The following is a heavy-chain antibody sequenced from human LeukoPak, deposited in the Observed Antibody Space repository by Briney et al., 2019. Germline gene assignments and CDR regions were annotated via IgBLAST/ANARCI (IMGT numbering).Heavy chain of an antibody. V-gene: IGHV3-30*02. CDR3: AKDSSDYVWGSYLPDY. J-gene: IGHJ4*02. D-gene: IGHD3-16*02. CDR2: IRYDGSNK. Sequence: PGGSLRLSCAASGFAFSSYGMHWVRQAPGKGLEWVAFIRYDGSNKYYADSVKGRFTISRDNSKNTLYLQMNSLRAEDTAVYYCAKDSSDYVWGSYLPDYWGQGTLVTVSS. CDR1: GFAFSSYG.